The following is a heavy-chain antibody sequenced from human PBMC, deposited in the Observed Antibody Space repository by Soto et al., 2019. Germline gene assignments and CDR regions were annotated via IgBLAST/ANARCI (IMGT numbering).Heavy chain of an antibody. CDR2: INNSGTT. CDR3: ATSASLILPFDT. CDR1: GASINGDLHS. V-gene: IGHV4-30-2*05. Sequence: SQTLSLTGVVSGASINGDLHSWNWIRQSPKKGLEWIGCINNSGTTYYNPSLKTRVSMSLDTSKNQFSLRLLSVTAADTAIYWCATSASLILPFDTWGQGTLVTVS. D-gene: IGHD2-21*01. J-gene: IGHJ5*02.